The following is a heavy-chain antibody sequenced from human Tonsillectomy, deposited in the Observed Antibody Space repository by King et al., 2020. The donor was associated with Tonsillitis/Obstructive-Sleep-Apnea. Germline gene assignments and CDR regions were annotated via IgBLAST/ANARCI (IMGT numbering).Heavy chain of an antibody. CDR2: ISAHNGNT. V-gene: IGHV1-18*01. CDR1: GYTFTNYG. D-gene: IGHD5-18*01. J-gene: IGHJ3*02. CDR3: ASSTXTVMADDAFDI. Sequence: QLVQSGAEVKKPGASVKVSCKASGYTFTNYGINWVRQAPGQGLEWMGWISAHNGNTNYAQKLQGRVSMTTDTSTSTAYMELRSLRSDDTAVYYCASSTXTVMADDAFDIXGQGTMVTVSS.